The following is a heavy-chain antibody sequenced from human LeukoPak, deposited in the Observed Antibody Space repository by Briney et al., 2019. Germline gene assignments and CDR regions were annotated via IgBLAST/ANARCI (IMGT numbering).Heavy chain of an antibody. CDR1: GGTISSGSYY. CDR3: AGAGSGGMGWFDP. Sequence: SQTLSLTCTVSGGTISSGSYYWSWLRQPPGTGLEWLGRTYTSGSTYYNPSLKSRITISVDTTKNQFSLKLRSVPAADTAVYYCAGAGSGGMGWFDPWGQGTLVTVSS. CDR2: TYTSGST. V-gene: IGHV4-61*02. D-gene: IGHD3-10*01. J-gene: IGHJ5*02.